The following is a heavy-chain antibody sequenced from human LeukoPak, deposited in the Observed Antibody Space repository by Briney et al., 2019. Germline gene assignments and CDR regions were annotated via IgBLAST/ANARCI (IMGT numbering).Heavy chain of an antibody. CDR3: AKVKAYYYDSSGYYRNWFDP. Sequence: GGSLRLSCAASGFTFSSYGMHWVRQAPGKGLEWVAFIRYDGSNKYYADSVKGRFTISRDNSKNTLYLQMSSLRVEDTAVYYCAKVKAYYYDSSGYYRNWFDPWGQGTLVTVSS. CDR1: GFTFSSYG. D-gene: IGHD3-22*01. CDR2: IRYDGSNK. J-gene: IGHJ5*02. V-gene: IGHV3-30*02.